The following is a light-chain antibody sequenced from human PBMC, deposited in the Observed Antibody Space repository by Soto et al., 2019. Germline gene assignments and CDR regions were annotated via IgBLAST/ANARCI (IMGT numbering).Light chain of an antibody. CDR2: DAS. CDR1: QSISSW. J-gene: IGKJ1*01. Sequence: DIQMTQSPSTLSASVGDRVTITCRASQSISSWLAWYQQKPGKAPKLLIYDASSLESGVPSRFSGSGSVTEFTLTISSLQPDDFATYYCQQYNSYSTFGQGTKVDIK. CDR3: QQYNSYST. V-gene: IGKV1-5*01.